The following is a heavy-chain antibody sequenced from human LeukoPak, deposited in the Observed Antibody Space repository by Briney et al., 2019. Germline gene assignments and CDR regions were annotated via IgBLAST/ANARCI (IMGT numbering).Heavy chain of an antibody. V-gene: IGHV1-46*01. J-gene: IGHJ4*02. CDR1: GYTFTNNY. CDR3: ARDQEGFDY. Sequence: ASVKVSCKASGYTFTNNYLHWVRQAPGQGLEWMGMIYPRDGSTSYAQNFQGRVTVTRDTSTTTVHMELRGLRFEDTAVYYCARDQEGFDYWGQGTVVTVSS. CDR2: IYPRDGST.